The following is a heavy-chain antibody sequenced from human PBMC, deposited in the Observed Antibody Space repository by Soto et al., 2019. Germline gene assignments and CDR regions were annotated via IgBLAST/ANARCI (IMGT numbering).Heavy chain of an antibody. D-gene: IGHD4-4*01. CDR3: ARSRDGYSFYFYYGMDG. CDR1: GFIFTSYD. Sequence: QVQLVESGGGVVQPGRSLRLSCAASGFIFTSYDMHWVRQAPGKGLEWMALILHDGSAEYYADSVKGRFTISRDNSKNTLYLQMNSLTAEDTAVYYCARSRDGYSFYFYYGMDGWGQGITVTVSS. CDR2: ILHDGSAE. V-gene: IGHV3-30*03. J-gene: IGHJ6*02.